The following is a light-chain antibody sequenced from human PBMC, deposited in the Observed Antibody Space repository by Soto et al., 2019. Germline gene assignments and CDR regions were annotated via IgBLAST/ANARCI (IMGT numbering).Light chain of an antibody. Sequence: DIQMTQSPSTLSASVGHRVTITCRCRQSISLWLAWYQQKPGKAPKLLIYDISSMASGVPSRFSGSGSGTEFTLTITRLEPDDFATFYCQQYDSYDTIFGQGTKLEIK. CDR2: DIS. J-gene: IGKJ2*01. CDR1: QSISLW. V-gene: IGKV1-5*01. CDR3: QQYDSYDTI.